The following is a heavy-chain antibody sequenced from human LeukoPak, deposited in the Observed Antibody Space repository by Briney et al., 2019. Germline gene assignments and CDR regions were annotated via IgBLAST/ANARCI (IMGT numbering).Heavy chain of an antibody. CDR3: ALPGAYYYGSSVLDP. D-gene: IGHD3-22*01. V-gene: IGHV1-18*01. CDR2: ISAYNGNT. CDR1: GYTFTSYG. J-gene: IGHJ5*02. Sequence: ASVKVSCKASGYTFTSYGISWVRQAPGQGLEWMGWISAYNGNTNYAQKLQGRVTMTTDTSTNTAYMELRSLRSDDTAVYYCALPGAYYYGSSVLDPWGQGTLVTVSS.